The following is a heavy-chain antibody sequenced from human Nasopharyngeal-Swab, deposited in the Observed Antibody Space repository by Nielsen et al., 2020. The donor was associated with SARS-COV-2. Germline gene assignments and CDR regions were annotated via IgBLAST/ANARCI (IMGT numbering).Heavy chain of an antibody. V-gene: IGHV3-48*01. CDR3: ARGIAARHAYDY. D-gene: IGHD6-6*01. Sequence: GESLKISCAASGFTFSSYSMNWVRQAPGKGLEWVSYISSRSSTIYYADSVKGRFTISRDNAKNSLYLQMNSLRAEDTAVYYCARGIAARHAYDYWGQGTLVTVSS. J-gene: IGHJ4*02. CDR1: GFTFSSYS. CDR2: ISSRSSTI.